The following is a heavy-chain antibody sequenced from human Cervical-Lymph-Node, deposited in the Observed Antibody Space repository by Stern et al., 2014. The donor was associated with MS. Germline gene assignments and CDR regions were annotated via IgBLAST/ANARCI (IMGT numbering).Heavy chain of an antibody. D-gene: IGHD2-21*01. J-gene: IGHJ4*02. Sequence: VQLGQSGSEVKKSGESLKISCTAAGYRFSGYWIAWVRQLPGKGLEWVGMIYPGDSDSRYSPSFQGQVTISAETSISTAFLQWNSLKASDSAMYFCARHVGVAASGVLPFDYWGQGSPVTVSS. CDR3: ARHVGVAASGVLPFDY. V-gene: IGHV5-51*01. CDR1: GYRFSGYW. CDR2: IYPGDSDS.